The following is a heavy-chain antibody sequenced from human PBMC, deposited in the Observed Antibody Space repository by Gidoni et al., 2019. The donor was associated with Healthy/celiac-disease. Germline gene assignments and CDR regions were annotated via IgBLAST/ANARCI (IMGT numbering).Heavy chain of an antibody. CDR1: GGSISSGSYS. V-gene: IGHV4-61*02. CDR3: ARDRGERITAEMDY. J-gene: IGHJ4*02. D-gene: IGHD3-3*01. Sequence: QVQLQESGPGLVKPSQTLSLTCTVSGGSISSGSYSWSWVRQPAGKGLEWIGRIYTSGSTNYNPSLKSRVTISVDTSKNQFSLKLSSVTAADTAVYYCARDRGERITAEMDYWGQGTLVTVSS. CDR2: IYTSGST.